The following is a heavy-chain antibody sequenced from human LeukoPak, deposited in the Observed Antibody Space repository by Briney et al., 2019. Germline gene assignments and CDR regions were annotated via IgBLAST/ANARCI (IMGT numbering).Heavy chain of an antibody. CDR1: GFTFSSYS. D-gene: IGHD3-3*01. Sequence: GGSLRLSCAGSGFTFSSYSMNWVRQAPGKGLEWVSYISSSGSTVHYADSVKGRFTISRDNAKNSLYLQMNSLRPDDTAVYYCARITIFGGGQGTMVTVSA. V-gene: IGHV3-48*01. CDR2: ISSSGSTV. J-gene: IGHJ3*01. CDR3: ARITIFG.